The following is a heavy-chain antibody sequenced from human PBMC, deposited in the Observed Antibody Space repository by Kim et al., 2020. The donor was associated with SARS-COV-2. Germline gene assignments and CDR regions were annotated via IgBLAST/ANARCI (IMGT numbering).Heavy chain of an antibody. CDR2: IKSKTDGGTT. D-gene: IGHD3-22*01. V-gene: IGHV3-15*01. CDR3: TTDGHYYDSSGYYFGLPDY. CDR1: GFTFSNAW. Sequence: GGSLRLSCAASGFTFSNAWMSWVRQAPRKGLEWVGRIKSKTDGGTTDYAAPVKGRFTISRDDSKNTLYLQMNSLKTEDTAVYYCTTDGHYYDSSGYYFGLPDYWGQGTLVTVSS. J-gene: IGHJ4*02.